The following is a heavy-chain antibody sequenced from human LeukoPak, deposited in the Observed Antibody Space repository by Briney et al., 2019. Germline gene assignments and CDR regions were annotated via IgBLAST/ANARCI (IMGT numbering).Heavy chain of an antibody. D-gene: IGHD6-13*01. CDR3: AKDASSSWYRGAFDI. V-gene: IGHV3-53*05. CDR2: IYSGGST. Sequence: GGSLRLSCAASGFTVSSNYMSWVRQAPGKGLEWVSVIYSGGSTYYADSVKGRFTISRDNSKNTLYLQMNSLRAEDTAVYYCAKDASSSWYRGAFDIWGQGTMVTVSS. CDR1: GFTVSSNY. J-gene: IGHJ3*02.